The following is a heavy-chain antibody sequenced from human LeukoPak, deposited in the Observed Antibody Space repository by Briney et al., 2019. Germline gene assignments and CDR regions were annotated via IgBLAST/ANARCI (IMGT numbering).Heavy chain of an antibody. D-gene: IGHD3/OR15-3a*01. V-gene: IGHV3-7*01. CDR1: GFTFPNNW. J-gene: IGHJ3*02. CDR2: IKQDGSDK. CDR3: ARDRDWSVLYDASDI. Sequence: GGSLRLSCAASGFTFPNNWMSWVRQAPGKGLEWVANIKQDGSDKTYVGSVRGRFTISRDNAKNSLYLQMNSLGAEDTAVYYCARDRDWSVLYDASDIWGQGTMVTVSS.